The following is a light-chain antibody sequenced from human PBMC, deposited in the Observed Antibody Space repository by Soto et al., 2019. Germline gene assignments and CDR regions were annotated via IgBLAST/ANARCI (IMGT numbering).Light chain of an antibody. J-gene: IGKJ2*01. Sequence: EIVLTQSPGALSLSPRERASLSCRASQSISGSYLAWYQQKPGQAPRLLIFAASNRATGIPDRFNGSVSGTDFTLSISRLEPEDFAVYYCQQYGTSPSTFAQGTKLEIK. CDR2: AAS. CDR3: QQYGTSPST. CDR1: QSISGSY. V-gene: IGKV3-20*01.